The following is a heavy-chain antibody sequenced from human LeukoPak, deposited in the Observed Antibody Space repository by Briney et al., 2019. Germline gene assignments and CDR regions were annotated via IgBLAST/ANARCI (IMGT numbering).Heavy chain of an antibody. Sequence: GGSLRLSCAVSGFTFSSYWMHWVRQAPGKGLVWVSRINSDGSSTSYADSVKGRFTISRDNAKNTLYLQMNSLRAEDTAVYYCARGIYGGNSRWFDPWGQGTLVTVSS. J-gene: IGHJ5*02. CDR1: GFTFSSYW. V-gene: IGHV3-74*01. D-gene: IGHD4-23*01. CDR2: INSDGSST. CDR3: ARGIYGGNSRWFDP.